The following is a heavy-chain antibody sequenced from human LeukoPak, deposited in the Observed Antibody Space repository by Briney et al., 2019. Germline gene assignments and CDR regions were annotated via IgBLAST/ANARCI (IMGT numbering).Heavy chain of an antibody. CDR2: TYYRSTWYN. CDR3: ARRLTQYDCFDP. CDR1: GDSVSNDSVT. D-gene: IGHD2-2*01. Sequence: SQTLSLTCAISGDSVSNDSVTWNWIRQSPSRGLEWLGRTYYRSTWYNDYAVSVRGRITVNPDTSKNQFSLHLNSVTPEDTAVYYCARRLTQYDCFDPWGQGILVTVSS. J-gene: IGHJ5*02. V-gene: IGHV6-1*01.